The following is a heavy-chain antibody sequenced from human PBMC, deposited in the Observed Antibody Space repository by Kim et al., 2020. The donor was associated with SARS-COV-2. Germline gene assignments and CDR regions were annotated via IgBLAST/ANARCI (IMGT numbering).Heavy chain of an antibody. D-gene: IGHD6-19*01. Sequence: SETLSLTCAVYGGSFSGYYWSWIRQPPGKGLEWIGEINHSGSTNYNPSLKSRVTISVDTSKNQFSLKLSSVTAADTAVDYCARAPASGIAGAGTFFDYGG. CDR2: INHSGST. J-gene: IGHJ4*01. CDR3: ARAPASGIAGAGTFFDY. V-gene: IGHV4-34*01. CDR1: GGSFSGYY.